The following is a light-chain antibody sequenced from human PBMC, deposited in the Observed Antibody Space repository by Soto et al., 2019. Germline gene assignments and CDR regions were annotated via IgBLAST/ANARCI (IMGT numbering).Light chain of an antibody. CDR1: QSISGW. Sequence: DIQMTQSPSTLSASVGDRFTITCRASQSISGWLAWYQQKPGKAPKLLIYDVSSLESGVPSRFSGSGSGTEFTLAISSLQPDDFATYYCQQYNSYPWTFGQGTTGDIK. V-gene: IGKV1-5*01. CDR3: QQYNSYPWT. CDR2: DVS. J-gene: IGKJ1*01.